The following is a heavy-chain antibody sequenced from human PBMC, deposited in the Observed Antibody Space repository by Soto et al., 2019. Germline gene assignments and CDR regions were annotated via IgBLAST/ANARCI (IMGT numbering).Heavy chain of an antibody. CDR1: GYTLTELS. CDR2: FDPEDGET. D-gene: IGHD6-13*01. J-gene: IGHJ6*03. V-gene: IGHV1-24*01. CDR3: ATFRQAAGTYYYYYMDV. Sequence: ASVKVSCKVSGYTLTELSMHWVRQAPGKGLEWMGGFDPEDGETIYAQKFQGRVTMTEDTSTDTAYMELSSLRSEDTAVYYCATFRQAAGTYYYYYMDVWGKGTTVTVSS.